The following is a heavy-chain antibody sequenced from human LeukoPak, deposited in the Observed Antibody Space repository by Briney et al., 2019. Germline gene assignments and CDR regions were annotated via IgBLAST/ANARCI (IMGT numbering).Heavy chain of an antibody. CDR3: ARWGIAAAGHDVFDP. CDR1: GFTFSSYA. V-gene: IGHV3-48*04. J-gene: IGHJ5*02. CDR2: ISSSSSTI. D-gene: IGHD6-13*01. Sequence: TGGSLRLSCAASGFTFSSYAMNWVRQAPGKGLEWVSYISSSSSTIYYADSVKGRFTISRDNAKNSLYLQMNSLRAEDTAVYYCARWGIAAAGHDVFDPWGQGTLVTVSS.